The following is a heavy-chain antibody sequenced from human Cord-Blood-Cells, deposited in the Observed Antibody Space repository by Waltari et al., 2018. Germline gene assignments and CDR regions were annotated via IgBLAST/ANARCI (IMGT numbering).Heavy chain of an antibody. CDR2: FDPEDGET. D-gene: IGHD4-17*01. CDR3: ATDPSTVTLGY. Sequence: QVQLVPAGAEVTKPGASAKVSCKVSGYTHADLSIHWVRQAPGKGLEWMGGFDPEDGETIYAQKFQGRVTMTEDTSTDTAYMELSSLRSEDTAVYYCATDPSTVTLGYWGQGTLITVSS. CDR1: GYTHADLS. V-gene: IGHV1-24*01. J-gene: IGHJ4*02.